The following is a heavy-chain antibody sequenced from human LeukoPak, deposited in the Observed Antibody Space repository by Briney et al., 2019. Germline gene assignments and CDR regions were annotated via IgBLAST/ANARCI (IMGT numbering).Heavy chain of an antibody. Sequence: ASVKVSCKVSGYTLTELSMHCVRQAPGKGLGWMGGFDPEDGETIYAQKFQGRVTMTEDTSTDTAYMELSSLRSEDTAVYYCATEYYYDRSGPTPLDYWGQGTLVTVSS. J-gene: IGHJ4*02. CDR3: ATEYYYDRSGPTPLDY. V-gene: IGHV1-24*01. CDR2: FDPEDGET. D-gene: IGHD3-22*01. CDR1: GYTLTELS.